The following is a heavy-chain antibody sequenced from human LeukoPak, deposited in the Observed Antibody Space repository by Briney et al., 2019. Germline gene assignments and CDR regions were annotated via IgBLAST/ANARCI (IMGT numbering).Heavy chain of an antibody. CDR1: GGTFSSYA. V-gene: IGHV1-69*04. J-gene: IGHJ4*02. D-gene: IGHD4-17*01. Sequence: SVKVFCKASGGTFSSYAISWVRQAPGRELEWMGRIIPILGIANYAQKFQGRVTITADKSTSTAYMELSSLRSEDAAVYYCARAMVTTGYYFDYWGQGTLVTVSS. CDR3: ARAMVTTGYYFDY. CDR2: IIPILGIA.